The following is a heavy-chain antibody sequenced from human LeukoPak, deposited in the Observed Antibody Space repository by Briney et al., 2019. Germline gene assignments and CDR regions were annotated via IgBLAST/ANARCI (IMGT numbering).Heavy chain of an antibody. CDR1: GGSLVAHH. D-gene: IGHD3-3*01. J-gene: IGHJ5*02. V-gene: IGHV4-59*08. Sequence: SETLSLTCSVSGGSLVAHHWSWIRQPPGKGLEWIGHVYDSGRTTYNPSLKSRVTISVDTSKNQFSLKLSSVTAADTAVYYCARHVGWYYDFWSGYYRAHNWFDPWGQGTLVTVSS. CDR2: VYDSGRT. CDR3: ARHVGWYYDFWSGYYRAHNWFDP.